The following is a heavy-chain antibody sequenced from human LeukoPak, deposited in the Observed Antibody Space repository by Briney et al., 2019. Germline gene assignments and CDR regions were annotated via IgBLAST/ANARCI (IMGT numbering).Heavy chain of an antibody. CDR2: IKEDGSEK. V-gene: IGHV3-7*01. J-gene: IGHJ4*02. D-gene: IGHD3-10*01. CDR1: GFTFSSNA. Sequence: GGSLRLSCAASGFTFSSNAMSWVRQAPGKGLEWVANIKEDGSEKYYVDSVKGRFTISRDNAKNSLYLQMNSLRAEDTAVYYCARNGEVWGQGTLVTVSS. CDR3: ARNGEV.